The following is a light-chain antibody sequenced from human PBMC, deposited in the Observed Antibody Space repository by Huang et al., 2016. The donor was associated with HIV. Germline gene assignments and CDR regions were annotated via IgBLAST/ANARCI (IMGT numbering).Light chain of an antibody. Sequence: DIVMTQSPDSLSVSPGERATIDCKSSQSLLYSLNNKSYLAWFQQKPGRPPKLLLYWASTRESGIPERFSGSGSGTDFTLTINNLQPEDVATYYCQQYYQNPQTFGQGT. CDR1: QSLLYSLNNKSY. J-gene: IGKJ5*01. CDR3: QQYYQNPQT. V-gene: IGKV4-1*01. CDR2: WAS.